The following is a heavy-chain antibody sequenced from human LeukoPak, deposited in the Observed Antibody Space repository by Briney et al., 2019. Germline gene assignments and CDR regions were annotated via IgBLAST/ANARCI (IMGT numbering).Heavy chain of an antibody. D-gene: IGHD6-19*01. V-gene: IGHV3-21*01. J-gene: IGHJ4*02. CDR1: GFTFSSYS. CDR2: ISSSSSYK. Sequence: RSGGSLRLSCAASGFTFSSYSMNWVRQAPGKGLDWVSIISSSSSYKYYADSVKGRFTISRDNAKNSLYLQMNSLRAEDTAVYYCARDLPGLAVAAADYWGQGTLVTVSS. CDR3: ARDLPGLAVAAADY.